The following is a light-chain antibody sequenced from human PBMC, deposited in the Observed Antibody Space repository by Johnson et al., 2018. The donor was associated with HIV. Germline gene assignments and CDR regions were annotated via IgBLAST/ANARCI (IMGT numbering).Light chain of an antibody. CDR3: GTWNSSLRAFYV. CDR2: DNN. J-gene: IGLJ1*01. CDR1: SSNIGNNY. Sequence: QSVLTQPPSVSAAPGQKVTISCSGSSSNIGNNYVSWYQQLPGTAPKLLIYDNNKRPSGIPDRFSGSNSGTSATLGITGLQTGDEADYYCGTWNSSLRAFYVFGTGTKVTVL. V-gene: IGLV1-51*01.